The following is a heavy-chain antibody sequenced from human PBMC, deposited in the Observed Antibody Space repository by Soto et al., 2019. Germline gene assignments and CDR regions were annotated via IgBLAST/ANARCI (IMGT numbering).Heavy chain of an antibody. J-gene: IGHJ3*02. CDR1: GYTFTSYA. CDR2: INTNTGNP. D-gene: IGHD3-22*01. CDR3: ARVGVGDTITMIVAAAGTFDI. Sequence: ASVKVSCKASGYTFTSYAMNWVRQAPGQGLEWMGWINTNTGNPTYAQGFTGRFVFSLDTSVSTAYLQICSLKAEDTAVYYCARVGVGDTITMIVAAAGTFDIWGQGTMVTVSS. V-gene: IGHV7-4-1*01.